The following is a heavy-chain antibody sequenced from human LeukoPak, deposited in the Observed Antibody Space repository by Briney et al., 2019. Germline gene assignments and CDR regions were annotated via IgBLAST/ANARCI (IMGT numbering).Heavy chain of an antibody. CDR1: GFTFSNAW. CDR3: AKEGLWPHPLDY. D-gene: IGHD2-21*01. CDR2: ISGSGGST. Sequence: PGGSLRLSCAASGFTFSNAWMSWVRQAPGKGLEWVSAISGSGGSTYYADSVKGRFTISRDNSKNTLYLQMNSLRAEDTAVYYCAKEGLWPHPLDYWGQGTLVTVSS. V-gene: IGHV3-23*01. J-gene: IGHJ4*02.